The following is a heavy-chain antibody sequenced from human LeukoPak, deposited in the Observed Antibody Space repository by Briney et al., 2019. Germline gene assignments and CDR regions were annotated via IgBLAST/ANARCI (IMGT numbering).Heavy chain of an antibody. J-gene: IGHJ4*02. CDR1: GFTFSSYA. CDR2: ISGSGGST. CDR3: ARDNRYFDWLRTVNYFDY. V-gene: IGHV3-23*01. Sequence: GGSLRLSCAASGFTFSSYAMSWVRQAPGKGLEWVSAISGSGGSTYYADSVKGRFTISRDNAKNSLYLQMNSLRAEDTAVYYCARDNRYFDWLRTVNYFDYWGQGTLVTVSS. D-gene: IGHD3-9*01.